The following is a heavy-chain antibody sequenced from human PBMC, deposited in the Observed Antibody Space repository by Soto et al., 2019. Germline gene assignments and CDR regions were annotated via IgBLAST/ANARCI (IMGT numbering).Heavy chain of an antibody. CDR1: GFTFSSDA. V-gene: IGHV3-23*01. CDR2: ISGSGGST. Sequence: GGSLRLSCAASGFTFSSDAMSWVRQAPGKGREWVSAISGSGGSTYYADSGKGRCTISRDNSKNTLYLQMNSLRAEDTAVYYCARNSITMIVLVPLGMDVWGQGTTVTVSS. J-gene: IGHJ6*02. D-gene: IGHD3-22*01. CDR3: ARNSITMIVLVPLGMDV.